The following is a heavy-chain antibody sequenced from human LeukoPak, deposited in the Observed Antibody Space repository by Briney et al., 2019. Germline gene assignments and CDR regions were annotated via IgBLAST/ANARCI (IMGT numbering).Heavy chain of an antibody. CDR2: IWYDGSNK. Sequence: SGGSLRLSCAASGFTFSSYGMHWVRQAPGKGLEWVAVIWYDGSNKYYADSVKGRFTISRDNSKNTLYLRMNSLRAEDTAVYYCARDHIVATIGAFFDYWGQGTLVTVSS. CDR3: ARDHIVATIGAFFDY. D-gene: IGHD5-12*01. CDR1: GFTFSSYG. V-gene: IGHV3-33*01. J-gene: IGHJ4*02.